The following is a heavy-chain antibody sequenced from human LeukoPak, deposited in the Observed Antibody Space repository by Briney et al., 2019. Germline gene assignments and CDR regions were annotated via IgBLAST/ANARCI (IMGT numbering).Heavy chain of an antibody. Sequence: GASVKVSCKASGYTLNKFGMSWVRQAPGQGLEWLGRINTYNGNTKLGGKFQGRVTMTTDTSTSIVYMELTSLRTDDTAVYFCARDTPQHLKRFDYWGQGTLITVSS. J-gene: IGHJ4*02. D-gene: IGHD6-13*01. CDR2: INTYNGNT. CDR1: GYTLNKFG. CDR3: ARDTPQHLKRFDY. V-gene: IGHV1-18*01.